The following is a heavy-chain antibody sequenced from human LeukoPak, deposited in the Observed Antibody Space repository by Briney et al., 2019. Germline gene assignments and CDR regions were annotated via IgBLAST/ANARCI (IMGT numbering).Heavy chain of an antibody. D-gene: IGHD2-15*01. CDR2: ISAYNGNT. V-gene: IGHV1-18*01. Sequence: ASVKVSCKASGYTFTSYGISWVRQAPGQGLEWLGWISAYNGNTNYAQKLQGRVTMTTDTSTSTAYMELRSLRSDDTAVYYCARWVPYCSGGSCYSVEPYYYYGMDVWGQGTTVTVS. CDR1: GYTFTSYG. J-gene: IGHJ6*02. CDR3: ARWVPYCSGGSCYSVEPYYYYGMDV.